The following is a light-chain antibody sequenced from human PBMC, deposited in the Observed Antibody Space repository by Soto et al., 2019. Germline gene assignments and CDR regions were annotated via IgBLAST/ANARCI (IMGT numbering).Light chain of an antibody. V-gene: IGKV1-12*01. CDR2: ATS. Sequence: DIQMTQSPPSVSASVGDTVTITCRASQPTSNWLPWFQQQPEEPPTLLIYATSTLQSGVPSRFSGSGSGTEFTLTIAGLQPEHFATYYCQQANIFPRMFAQGTKVDIK. J-gene: IGKJ1*01. CDR3: QQANIFPRM. CDR1: QPTSNW.